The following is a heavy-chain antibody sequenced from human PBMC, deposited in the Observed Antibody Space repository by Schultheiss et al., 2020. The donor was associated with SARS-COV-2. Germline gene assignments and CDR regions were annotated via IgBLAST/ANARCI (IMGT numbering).Heavy chain of an antibody. CDR1: GYTFTSYG. CDR2: INPIFGTA. J-gene: IGHJ4*02. V-gene: IGHV1-69*13. D-gene: IGHD1-14*01. CDR3: ARSRTSIDYDF. Sequence: SVKVSCKASGYTFTSYGISWVRQAPGQGLEWMGWINPIFGTANYAQKFPGRVTITADESTSTAYMELSSLTSDDTALYYCARSRTSIDYDFWGQGTLVTVSS.